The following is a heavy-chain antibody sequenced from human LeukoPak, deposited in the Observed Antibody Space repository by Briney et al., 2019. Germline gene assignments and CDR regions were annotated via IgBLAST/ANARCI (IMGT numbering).Heavy chain of an antibody. Sequence: PGGSLRLSCAASGFTFSNFAVNWVRHALGKGLEWVSVIGGGDGSIYYADSVKGRFTISRDNSKNTLYLQMTSLRAEDAAIYYCAKGMGLAHYYFYGMDVWGQGTTVTVSS. V-gene: IGHV3-23*01. D-gene: IGHD6-19*01. CDR3: AKGMGLAHYYFYGMDV. J-gene: IGHJ6*02. CDR2: IGGGDGSI. CDR1: GFTFSNFA.